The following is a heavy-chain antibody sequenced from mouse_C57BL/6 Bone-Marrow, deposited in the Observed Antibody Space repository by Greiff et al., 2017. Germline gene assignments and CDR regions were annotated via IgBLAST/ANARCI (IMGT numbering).Heavy chain of an antibody. CDR1: GYAFSSSW. J-gene: IGHJ3*01. CDR3: ANYYYGSSYDWFAY. V-gene: IGHV1-82*01. Sequence: VQLQQSGPELVKPGASVKISCKASGYAFSSSWMNWVKKRPGKGLEWIGRIYPGDGDTNYNGKFKGTATLTADKSSSTAYMQLSSLTSEDSAVYFCANYYYGSSYDWFAYWVQGTLVTVSA. D-gene: IGHD1-1*01. CDR2: IYPGDGDT.